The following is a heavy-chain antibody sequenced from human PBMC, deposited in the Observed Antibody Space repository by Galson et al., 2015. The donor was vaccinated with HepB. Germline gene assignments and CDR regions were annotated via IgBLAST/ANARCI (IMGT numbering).Heavy chain of an antibody. D-gene: IGHD6-19*01. CDR1: GFTFSSSG. CDR3: AKVERVAGTMLAFDI. J-gene: IGHJ3*02. V-gene: IGHV3-30*18. CDR2: ISYDGSNK. Sequence: SLRLSCAASGFTFSSSGMHWVRQAQGKGLEWVAVISYDGSNKYYADSVKGRFTISRDNSKNTLYLQMNSLRAEDTAVYYCAKVERVAGTMLAFDIWGQGTMVTVSS.